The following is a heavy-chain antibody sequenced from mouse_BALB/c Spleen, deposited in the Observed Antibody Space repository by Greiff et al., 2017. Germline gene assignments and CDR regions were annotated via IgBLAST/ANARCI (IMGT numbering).Heavy chain of an antibody. CDR3: ATHYYGYAGGPWFAY. V-gene: IGHV1-54*01. CDR1: GYAFTNYL. Sequence: VKLMESGAELVRPGTSVKVSCKASGYAFTNYLIEWVKQRPGQGLEWIGVINPGSGGTNYNEKFKGKATLTADKSSSTAYMQLSSLTSDDSAVYFCATHYYGYAGGPWFAYWGQGTLLTVSA. D-gene: IGHD1-2*01. J-gene: IGHJ3*01. CDR2: INPGSGGT.